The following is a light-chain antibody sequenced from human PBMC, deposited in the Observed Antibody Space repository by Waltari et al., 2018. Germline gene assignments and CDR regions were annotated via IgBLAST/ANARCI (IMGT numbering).Light chain of an antibody. CDR2: QAS. CDR1: RNSDTL. Sequence: DIQLTQSPSTLSASVGDRVTITCRASRNSDTLLACYQQKPGKAPKFLIYQASILETGVPSRFSGSGSGTEFTLTISSLQPDDFATYYCQQYRSYPYTFGRGTKLEI. J-gene: IGKJ2*01. CDR3: QQYRSYPYT. V-gene: IGKV1-5*03.